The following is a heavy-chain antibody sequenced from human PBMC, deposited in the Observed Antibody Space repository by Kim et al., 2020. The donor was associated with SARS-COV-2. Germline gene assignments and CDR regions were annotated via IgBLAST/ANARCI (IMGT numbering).Heavy chain of an antibody. Sequence: YYNPSLKSRVTISLATSKNQFSLKLSSVTAADTAVYYCARESVATVTFDYWGQGTLVTVSS. CDR3: ARESVATVTFDY. J-gene: IGHJ4*02. V-gene: IGHV4-31*02. D-gene: IGHD4-17*01.